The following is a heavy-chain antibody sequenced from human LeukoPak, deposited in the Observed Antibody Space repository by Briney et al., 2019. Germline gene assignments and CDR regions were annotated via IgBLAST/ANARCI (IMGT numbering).Heavy chain of an antibody. V-gene: IGHV1-18*01. CDR3: ARVLSGYYYYMDA. Sequence: ASVKVSCKASGYTFTSYGISWVRQAPGQGLEWMGWISAYNGNTNYAQKFQGRVTMTRDTSISTAYMELSRLRSDDTAVYYCARVLSGYYYYMDAWGKGTTVTVSS. CDR1: GYTFTSYG. J-gene: IGHJ6*03. D-gene: IGHD2-15*01. CDR2: ISAYNGNT.